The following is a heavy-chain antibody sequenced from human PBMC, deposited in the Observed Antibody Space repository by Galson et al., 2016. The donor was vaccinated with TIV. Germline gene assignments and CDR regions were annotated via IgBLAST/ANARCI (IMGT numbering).Heavy chain of an antibody. D-gene: IGHD3-22*01. J-gene: IGHJ4*02. Sequence: VKVSCKASGVIFRNFAITWVRQAPGQGLEWMGRITPIFGTTKYAQKFQGRVTLTADDSTSTAYMELSFLRSEDTAIYYCARVRGEFYDSSGYYDSWGQGTLVSVSS. CDR3: ARVRGEFYDSSGYYDS. CDR2: ITPIFGTT. V-gene: IGHV1-69*15. CDR1: GVIFRNFA.